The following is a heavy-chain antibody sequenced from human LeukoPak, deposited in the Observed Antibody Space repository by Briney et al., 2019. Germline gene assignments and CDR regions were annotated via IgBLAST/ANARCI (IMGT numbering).Heavy chain of an antibody. CDR2: ISSSSSTI. CDR1: GFTFSSYS. D-gene: IGHD1-26*01. J-gene: IGHJ3*02. V-gene: IGHV3-48*01. Sequence: GGSLRLSCAASGFTFSSYSMNWVRQAPGKGLEWVSYISSSSSTIYYADSVKGRFTISRDNAKNSLYLQMNSLRAEDTAVYYCARVGATRDDAFDIWGQGTMVTVSS. CDR3: ARVGATRDDAFDI.